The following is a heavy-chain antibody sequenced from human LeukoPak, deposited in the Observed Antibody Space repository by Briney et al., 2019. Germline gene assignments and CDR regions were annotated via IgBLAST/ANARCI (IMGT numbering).Heavy chain of an antibody. V-gene: IGHV3-48*01. J-gene: IGHJ6*03. Sequence: GGSLRLSCAASGFIFSSYSMNWVRQAPGKGLEWVSYISSSSSTIYYADSVKGRFTISRDNAKNSLYLQMNSLRAEDTAVYYCARDYYDSSGYYYYYYYYMDVWGKGTTVTVSS. CDR1: GFIFSSYS. D-gene: IGHD3-22*01. CDR3: ARDYYDSSGYYYYYYYYMDV. CDR2: ISSSSSTI.